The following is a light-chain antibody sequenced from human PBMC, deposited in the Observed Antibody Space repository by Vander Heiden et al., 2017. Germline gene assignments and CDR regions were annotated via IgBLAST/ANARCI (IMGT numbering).Light chain of an antibody. Sequence: DIQMTQSPSSLSASVGDRVTVTCQASQDIRNYLNWYQQKPGKPPKLLIDDASKLETGVPSRFSGSGSGTHFTFTISSLQPEDAATYYCQHYDGLPITFGQGTRLEIK. CDR3: QHYDGLPIT. V-gene: IGKV1-33*01. CDR2: DAS. J-gene: IGKJ5*01. CDR1: QDIRNY.